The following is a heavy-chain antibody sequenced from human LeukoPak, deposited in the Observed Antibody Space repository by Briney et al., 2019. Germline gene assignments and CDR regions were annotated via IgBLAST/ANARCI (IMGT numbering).Heavy chain of an antibody. CDR1: GGSISSSSYY. Sequence: PSETLSLTCTVSGGSISSSSYYWGWIRQPPGKGLEWIGSIYYSGSTNYNPSFKSRITISVNTSRNQFSLQLSSVTAADTAVYYCARIHRYCSGGACYVLDNWGQGTLVAVSS. J-gene: IGHJ4*02. CDR3: ARIHRYCSGGACYVLDN. CDR2: IYYSGST. V-gene: IGHV4-39*07. D-gene: IGHD2-15*01.